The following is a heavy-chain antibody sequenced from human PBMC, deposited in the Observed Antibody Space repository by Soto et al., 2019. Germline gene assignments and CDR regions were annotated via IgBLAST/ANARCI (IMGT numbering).Heavy chain of an antibody. J-gene: IGHJ6*02. D-gene: IGHD2-21*02. CDR3: ARGGRDWGRYYGMDV. Sequence: PGGSLRLSCAASGFTVSSNYMSWVRQAPGKGLEWVSVIYSGGSTYYADSVKGRFTISRDNSKNTLYLQMNSLRAEDTAVYYCARGGRDWGRYYGMDVWGQGTTVTVSS. V-gene: IGHV3-53*01. CDR2: IYSGGST. CDR1: GFTVSSNY.